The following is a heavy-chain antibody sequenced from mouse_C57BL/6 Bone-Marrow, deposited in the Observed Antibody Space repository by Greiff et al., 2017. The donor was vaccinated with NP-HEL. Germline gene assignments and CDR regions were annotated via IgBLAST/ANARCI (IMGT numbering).Heavy chain of an antibody. J-gene: IGHJ3*01. CDR1: GYSITSGYY. Sequence: ESGPGLVKPSQTLSLTCSVTGYSITSGYYWNWIRQFPGNKLEWMGYISYDGSNNYNPSLKNRISITRDTSKNQFFLKLNSVTTEDTATYYCARTLPAYWGQGTLVTVSA. CDR2: ISYDGSN. CDR3: ARTLPAY. V-gene: IGHV3-6*01.